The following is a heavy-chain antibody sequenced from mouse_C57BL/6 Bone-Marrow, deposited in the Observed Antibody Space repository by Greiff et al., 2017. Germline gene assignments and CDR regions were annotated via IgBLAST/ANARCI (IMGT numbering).Heavy chain of an antibody. CDR3: TTQYEGDYAMDY. J-gene: IGHJ4*01. D-gene: IGHD2-12*01. V-gene: IGHV14-4*01. CDR2: LDPENGDT. Sequence: EVQLQQSGAELVRPGASVKLSCTASGFNIKDDYMHWVKQRPEQGLEWIGWLDPENGDTEYASKFQGKGTITADTSSNTAYLQLSSLTSEDTAVYYCTTQYEGDYAMDYWGQGTSVTVSS. CDR1: GFNIKDDY.